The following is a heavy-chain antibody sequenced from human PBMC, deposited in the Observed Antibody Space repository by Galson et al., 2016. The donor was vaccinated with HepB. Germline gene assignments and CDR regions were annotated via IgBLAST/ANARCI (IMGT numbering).Heavy chain of an antibody. J-gene: IGHJ4*02. D-gene: IGHD4-11*01. CDR2: IIRHEPDT. V-gene: IGHV3-7*01. CDR3: ARDNDYKIDF. Sequence: SLRLSCAASGFISSDYMMTWVRQAPGKGLEWVTSIIRHEPDTYYVDSVRGRFTTSRDNAKNSLYLQMNNLRAEDTAVYYCARDNDYKIDFWGQGTLVTVSS. CDR1: GFISSDYM.